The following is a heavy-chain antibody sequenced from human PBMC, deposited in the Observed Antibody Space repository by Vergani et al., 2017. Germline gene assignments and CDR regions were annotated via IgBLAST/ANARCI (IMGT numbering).Heavy chain of an antibody. V-gene: IGHV1-69*15. J-gene: IGHJ6*03. D-gene: IGHD4-23*01. CDR2: IIPIFGTA. CDR3: AGDAVVTPEYYYYYYMDV. Sequence: QVQLVQSGAEVKKPGSSVKVSCKSSGGTFSIYAISGVRQAPGQGLEWMGRIIPIFGTAKYAQKFQGRVTFTADESTSTAYMELSSLRSADTAVYYCAGDAVVTPEYYYYYYMDVWGKGTTVTVSS. CDR1: GGTFSIYA.